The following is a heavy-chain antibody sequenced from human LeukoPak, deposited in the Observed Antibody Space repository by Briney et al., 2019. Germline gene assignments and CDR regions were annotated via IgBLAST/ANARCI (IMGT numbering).Heavy chain of an antibody. CDR1: GFSFSDYY. J-gene: IGHJ5*02. V-gene: IGHV3-11*03. D-gene: IGHD6-13*01. CDR3: ARTLVAAPGSKGGP. Sequence: GGSLRLSCAASGFSFSDYYMSWIRQAPGKGLEWLSYISGRSTYTDYADSVKGRFTISRDNAKDSLYLQMNSLRVEDAAVYYCARTLVAAPGSKGGPWGQGTLVTVSS. CDR2: ISGRSTYT.